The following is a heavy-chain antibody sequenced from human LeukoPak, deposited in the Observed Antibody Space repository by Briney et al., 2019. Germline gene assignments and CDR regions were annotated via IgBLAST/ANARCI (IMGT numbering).Heavy chain of an antibody. V-gene: IGHV4-61*02. CDR1: GGSISSGSYY. Sequence: SETLSLTCTVSGGSISSGSYYWSWIRQPAGKGLEWIGRIYTSGSTNYNPSLKSRVTISVDTSKNQFSLKPSSVTAADTAVYYCAVGPGYYDPSFDYWGQGTLVTVSS. J-gene: IGHJ4*02. D-gene: IGHD3-22*01. CDR2: IYTSGST. CDR3: AVGPGYYDPSFDY.